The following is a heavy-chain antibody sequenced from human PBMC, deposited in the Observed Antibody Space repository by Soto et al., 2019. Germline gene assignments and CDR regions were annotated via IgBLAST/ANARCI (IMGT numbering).Heavy chain of an antibody. J-gene: IGHJ4*02. CDR1: GGTFSSYS. CDR2: IIPIFGTA. D-gene: IGHD1-26*01. Sequence: QVQLVQSGAEVKKPGSSVKVSCKASGGTFSSYSINWVRQAPGQGLEWMGEIIPIFGTANYAQKFQGRVTITADAPTSTAYMEPSSLRSEDTAVYYCARDGGRHSGGIDYWGQGTRVTVSS. CDR3: ARDGGRHSGGIDY. V-gene: IGHV1-69*01.